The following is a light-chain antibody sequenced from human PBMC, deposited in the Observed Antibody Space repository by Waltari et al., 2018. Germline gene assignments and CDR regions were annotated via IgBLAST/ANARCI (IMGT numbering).Light chain of an antibody. CDR1: QRVSSDY. CDR3: QQYSSSLYT. V-gene: IGKV3-20*01. Sequence: SCRASQRVSSDYLAWYQQKPGQAPRLLISAASSRATGIPDRFSGSGSGTHFTLTIGRLEPEDFAVYYCQQYSSSLYTFGQGTKVEI. J-gene: IGKJ2*01. CDR2: AAS.